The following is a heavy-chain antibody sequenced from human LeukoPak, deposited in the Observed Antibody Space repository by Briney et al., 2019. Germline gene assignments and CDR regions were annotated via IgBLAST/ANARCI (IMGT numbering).Heavy chain of an antibody. J-gene: IGHJ1*01. CDR2: ISGSGGST. D-gene: IGHD3-22*01. Sequence: GGTLRLSCAASGFTFSSYGMSWVRQAPGKGLEWISAISGSGGSTYYADSVKGRFTISRDNSKNTLYLQMNSLRAEDTAVYYCAKDLWGYYDSSGYYRSKYFQHWGQGTLVTVSS. CDR1: GFTFSSYG. CDR3: AKDLWGYYDSSGYYRSKYFQH. V-gene: IGHV3-23*01.